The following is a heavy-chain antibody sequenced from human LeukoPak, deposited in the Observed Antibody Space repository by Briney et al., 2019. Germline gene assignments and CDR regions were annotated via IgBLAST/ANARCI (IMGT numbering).Heavy chain of an antibody. CDR2: ISYDGSNK. Sequence: GGSLRLSCAASGFTFSSYAMHWVRQAPGKGLEWVAVISYDGSNKYYADSVKGRFTISRDNSKNTLYLQMNSQRAEDTAVYYCARDHNDSSGYFDYWGQGTLVTVSS. V-gene: IGHV3-30*04. J-gene: IGHJ4*02. CDR3: ARDHNDSSGYFDY. D-gene: IGHD3-22*01. CDR1: GFTFSSYA.